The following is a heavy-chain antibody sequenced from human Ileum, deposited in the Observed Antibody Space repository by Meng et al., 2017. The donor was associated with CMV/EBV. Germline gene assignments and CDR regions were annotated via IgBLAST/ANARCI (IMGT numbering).Heavy chain of an antibody. D-gene: IGHD3-22*01. Sequence: QVELQESGPGPVKPSDTLSLTCTVSGGSMSSYYWSWIRQPAGKGLEWIGRIYTSGSSNYNSSLKSRVTMSVDTSKNQFSMKLNSVTAADTAVYYCARASYYDSSYFDNWGQGTLVTVSS. CDR1: GGSMSSYY. J-gene: IGHJ4*02. CDR3: ARASYYDSSYFDN. CDR2: IYTSGSS. V-gene: IGHV4-4*07.